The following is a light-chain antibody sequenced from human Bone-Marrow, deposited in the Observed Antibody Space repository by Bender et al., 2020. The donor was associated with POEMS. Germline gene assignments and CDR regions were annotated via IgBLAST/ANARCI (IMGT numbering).Light chain of an antibody. CDR1: SSDVGAYKY. Sequence: QSALTQPRSVSGSPGQSVTISCTGTSSDVGAYKYVSWYQQHPGKAPKLLFFDVNHRPSGVPDRFSGSKSGNTASLTISGLQADDEADYYCSSFASRYTLVFGGGTKVTVL. CDR2: DVN. V-gene: IGLV2-11*01. J-gene: IGLJ3*02. CDR3: SSFASRYTLV.